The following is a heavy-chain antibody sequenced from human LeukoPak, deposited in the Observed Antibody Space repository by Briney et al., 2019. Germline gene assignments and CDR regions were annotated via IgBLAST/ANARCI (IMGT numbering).Heavy chain of an antibody. J-gene: IGHJ4*02. CDR3: ATGGYLTLFDY. D-gene: IGHD3-16*01. CDR2: IYSSGST. Sequence: SETLSLTCSVSGGSINNYYWSWIRQPAGKGLEFIGRIYSSGSTNYNPSLKSRVTMSVDTSKNQLSLKLNSVTAADTAVYYCATGGYLTLFDYWGQGTLVTVSS. CDR1: GGSINNYY. V-gene: IGHV4-4*07.